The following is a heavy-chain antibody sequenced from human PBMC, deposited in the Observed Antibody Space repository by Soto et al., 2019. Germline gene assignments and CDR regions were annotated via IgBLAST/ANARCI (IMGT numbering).Heavy chain of an antibody. Sequence: PGGSLRLSCAASGFTFSSYSMNWVRQAPGKGLEWVSYISSSSSTIYYADSVKGRFTFSRDNSKNTLYLQMNSLRAEDTAVYYCARGPMTTVTTYCYYYGMDVWGQGTTVTVSS. CDR1: GFTFSSYS. V-gene: IGHV3-48*01. D-gene: IGHD4-4*01. CDR3: ARGPMTTVTTYCYYYGMDV. J-gene: IGHJ6*02. CDR2: ISSSSSTI.